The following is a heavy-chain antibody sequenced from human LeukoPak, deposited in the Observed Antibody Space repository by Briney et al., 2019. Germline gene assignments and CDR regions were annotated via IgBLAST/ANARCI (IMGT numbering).Heavy chain of an antibody. CDR1: GGSISSYY. J-gene: IGHJ4*02. Sequence: SETLSLTCTVSGGSISSYYWSWIRQPPGKGLEWIGYIYYSGSTNYNPSLKSRVTISVDTSKNQFSLKLSSVTAADTAVYYCARARAGDHFDYWGQGTLVTVSS. D-gene: IGHD3-16*01. CDR3: ARARAGDHFDY. CDR2: IYYSGST. V-gene: IGHV4-59*01.